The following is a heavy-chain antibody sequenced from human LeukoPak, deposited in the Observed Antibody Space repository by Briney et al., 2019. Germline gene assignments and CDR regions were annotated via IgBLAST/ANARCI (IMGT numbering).Heavy chain of an antibody. J-gene: IGHJ5*02. CDR3: ARVKAPRYSSGWPRGRNWFDP. CDR2: IYYRGSA. D-gene: IGHD6-19*01. Sequence: SETLSLTCTVSGGSISSSTYYWGWIRQSPGKGLEWIGTIYYRGSAYYNPSLKSRVTISVDTSKNQFSLKLSSVTAADTAVYYCARVKAPRYSSGWPRGRNWFDPWGQGTLVTVSS. CDR1: GGSISSSTYY. V-gene: IGHV4-39*07.